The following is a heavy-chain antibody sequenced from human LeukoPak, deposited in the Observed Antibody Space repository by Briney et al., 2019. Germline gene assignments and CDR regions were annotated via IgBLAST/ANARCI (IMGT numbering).Heavy chain of an antibody. J-gene: IGHJ4*02. CDR1: GGSLSGFY. CDR2: INHSGST. V-gene: IGHV4-34*01. CDR3: ARGPLTYYYASGSYYSN. D-gene: IGHD3-10*01. Sequence: SETLSLTCAVSGGSLSGFYWSWIRQPPRKGLEWIGDINHSGSTNYNPSLKSRVTISVDTSKKQFSLKLSSVTAADTAVYFCARGPLTYYYASGSYYSNWGQGTLVIVSS.